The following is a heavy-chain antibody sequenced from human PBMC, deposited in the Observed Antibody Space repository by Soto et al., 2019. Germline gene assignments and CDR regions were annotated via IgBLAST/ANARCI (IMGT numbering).Heavy chain of an antibody. J-gene: IGHJ3*02. V-gene: IGHV1-69*13. CDR1: GGTFSSYA. D-gene: IGHD3-22*01. Sequence: VNVSCKASGGTFSSYAISWVRQAPGQGLEWMGGIIPIFGTANYAQKFQGRVTITADESTSTAYMELSSLRSEDTAVYYCARDRTLNYYDSSGYIPDAFDIWGQGTMVTVAS. CDR2: IIPIFGTA. CDR3: ARDRTLNYYDSSGYIPDAFDI.